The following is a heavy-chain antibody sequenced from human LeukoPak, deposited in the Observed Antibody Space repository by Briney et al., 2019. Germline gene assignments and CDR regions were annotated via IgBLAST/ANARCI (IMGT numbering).Heavy chain of an antibody. D-gene: IGHD3-9*01. CDR2: IYSGGST. CDR3: ASPTYYDILTGYYYYYGMDV. CDR1: GFTVSSNY. J-gene: IGHJ6*02. Sequence: GGPLRLSCAASGFTVSSNYMSWVSQAPGKGLEWVSVIYSGGSTYYADSVKGRFTISRDNSKNTLYLQMNSLRAEDTAVYYCASPTYYDILTGYYYYYGMDVWGQGTTVTVSS. V-gene: IGHV3-66*01.